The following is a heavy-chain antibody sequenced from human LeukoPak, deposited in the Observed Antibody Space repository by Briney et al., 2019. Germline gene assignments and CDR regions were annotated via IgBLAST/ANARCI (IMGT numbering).Heavy chain of an antibody. CDR1: GGSNSSGGYY. D-gene: IGHD2-2*01. CDR3: ARVSTSGWYDFDY. Sequence: SQTLSLTCTVSGGSNSSGGYYWSWIRQHPGRGLEWIGYIYYSGSTYYNPSLKSRLTISVDTSKNDFSLKLSSVTAADTAVYYCARVSTSGWYDFDYWGQGTLVTVSS. CDR2: IYYSGST. V-gene: IGHV4-31*03. J-gene: IGHJ4*02.